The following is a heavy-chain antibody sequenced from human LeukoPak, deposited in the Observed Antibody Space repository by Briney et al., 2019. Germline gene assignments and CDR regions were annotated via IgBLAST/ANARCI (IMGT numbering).Heavy chain of an antibody. CDR2: INSDGSST. CDR1: GFPFSSYW. V-gene: IGHV3-74*01. D-gene: IGHD3-3*01. Sequence: GSLRLSCAASGFPFSSYWMHWVRQAPGKGLVWVSRINSDGSSTSYADSVKGRFTISRDNAKNTLYLQMNSLRAEDTAVYYCAQSTLYYDFWSGYSNFDYWGQGTLVTVSS. CDR3: AQSTLYYDFWSGYSNFDY. J-gene: IGHJ4*02.